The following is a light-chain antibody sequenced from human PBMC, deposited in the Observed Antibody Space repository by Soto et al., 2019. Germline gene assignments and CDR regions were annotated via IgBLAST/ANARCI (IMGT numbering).Light chain of an antibody. J-gene: IGKJ4*01. CDR3: QQYHTWPIT. Sequence: EIVVTQSPATLSVSPGERATLSCRASQSVSSIYLAWYQQKPGQAPSLLISGASTGATGIPARFSGSGSWTEFTLTISSLQSEDCAIYYCQQYHTWPITFGGGTKVDIK. CDR2: GAS. CDR1: QSVSSIY. V-gene: IGKV3-15*01.